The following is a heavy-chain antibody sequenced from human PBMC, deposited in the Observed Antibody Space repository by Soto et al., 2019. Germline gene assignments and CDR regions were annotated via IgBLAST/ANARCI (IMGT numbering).Heavy chain of an antibody. CDR3: ARGTALTTTVNYGLDV. J-gene: IGHJ6*02. CDR1: GYTFSDYY. CDR2: ISGYNGNT. D-gene: IGHD4-17*01. Sequence: ASVKVSCKASGYTFSDYYIHWVRQAPGQGLEWLGWISGYNGNTDYGQKFQGRVTMTTDTSTRTAYMELRSLRSDDTAVYFCARGTALTTTVNYGLDVWGQGTTVTVSS. V-gene: IGHV1-18*04.